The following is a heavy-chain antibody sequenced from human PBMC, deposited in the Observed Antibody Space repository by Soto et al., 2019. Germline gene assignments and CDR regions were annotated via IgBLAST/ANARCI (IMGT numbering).Heavy chain of an antibody. J-gene: IGHJ6*02. CDR1: GGTFSSYA. D-gene: IGHD2-2*01. V-gene: IGHV1-69*13. CDR3: ARDFLGYPWYYGMDV. Sequence: GASVKVSCKASGGTFSSYAISWVRQAPGQGLEWMGGIIPIFGTANYAQKFQGRVTITADESTSTAYMELSSLRSEDTAVYYCARDFLGYPWYYGMDVWGQGTTVTSP. CDR2: IIPIFGTA.